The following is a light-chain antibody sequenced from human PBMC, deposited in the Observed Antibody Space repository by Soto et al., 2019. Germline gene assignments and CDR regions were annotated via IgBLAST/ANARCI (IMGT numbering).Light chain of an antibody. CDR2: AAS. V-gene: IGKV1-9*01. CDR1: QGISSY. CDR3: QQLDSYEIT. J-gene: IGKJ5*01. Sequence: IQLTPSPSSLSASVGDRVTITCRASQGISSYLAWYQQKPGKAPKLLIYAASTLQSGVPSRFSGSGSGTDFTLTISSLQPEDFATYDCQQLDSYEITFGQGTRLEIK.